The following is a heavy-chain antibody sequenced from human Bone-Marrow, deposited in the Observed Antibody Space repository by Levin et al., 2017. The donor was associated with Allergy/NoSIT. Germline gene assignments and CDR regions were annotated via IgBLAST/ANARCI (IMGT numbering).Heavy chain of an antibody. CDR3: TFIGSQC. CDR1: GFTVSSNY. Sequence: GGSLRLSCAASGFTVSSNYMSWVRQAPGKGLEWVSLIYSGDTTAYADSVKGRFTISRDNSKNTLYLQMNSLRAEDTAVYYCTFIGSQCWGQGTLVTVSS. D-gene: IGHD6-19*01. CDR2: IYSGDTT. J-gene: IGHJ1*01. V-gene: IGHV3-66*01.